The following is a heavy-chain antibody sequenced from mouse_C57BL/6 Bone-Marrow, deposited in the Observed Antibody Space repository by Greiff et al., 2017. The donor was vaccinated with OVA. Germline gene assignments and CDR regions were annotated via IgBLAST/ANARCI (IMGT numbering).Heavy chain of an antibody. CDR2: INPNYGTT. CDR3: ARSGEPGRFDY. Sequence: EVQLQQSGPELVKPGASVKISCKASGYSFTDYNMNWVKQSTGKSLEWIGVINPNYGTTSYNQKFKGKATLTVDQSSSTAYMQLNSLTSEDTAIYYDARSGEPGRFDYWGQGTLVTVSA. CDR1: GYSFTDYN. D-gene: IGHD3-1*01. J-gene: IGHJ3*01. V-gene: IGHV1-39*01.